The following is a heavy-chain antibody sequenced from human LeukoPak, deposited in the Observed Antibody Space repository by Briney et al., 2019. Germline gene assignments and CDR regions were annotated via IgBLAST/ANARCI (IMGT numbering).Heavy chain of an antibody. Sequence: SETLSLTCTVSGGSISSYYWSWIRQPPGKGLEWIGYIYYSGSTNYNPSLKSRVTFSVDTSKNQFSLKLNSVTAADTAVYYCARGGDYGDLRYFDYWGQGTLVTVSS. J-gene: IGHJ4*02. CDR1: GGSISSYY. CDR3: ARGGDYGDLRYFDY. V-gene: IGHV4-59*01. D-gene: IGHD4-17*01. CDR2: IYYSGST.